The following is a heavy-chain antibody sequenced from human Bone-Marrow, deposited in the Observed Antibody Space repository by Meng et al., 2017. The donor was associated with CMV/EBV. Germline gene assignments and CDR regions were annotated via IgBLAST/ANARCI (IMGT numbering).Heavy chain of an antibody. CDR3: VNRFDS. CDR1: GFTFSSYG. V-gene: IGHV3-21*01. J-gene: IGHJ3*02. D-gene: IGHD2/OR15-2a*01. CDR2: ISSSSSYI. Sequence: GESLKISCAASGFTFSSYGMHWVRQAPGKGLEWVSSISSSSSYIYYADSVKGRFTISRDNAKNSLYLQMNSLRADDTAVYYCVNRFDSWGQGTMVTVSS.